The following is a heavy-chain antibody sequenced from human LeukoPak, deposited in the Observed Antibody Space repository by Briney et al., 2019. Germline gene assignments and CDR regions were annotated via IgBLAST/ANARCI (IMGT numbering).Heavy chain of an antibody. D-gene: IGHD5-18*01. Sequence: PGGSLRLSCAASGFTFSNAWMSWVRQAPGKGLEWVGRIKSKTDGGTTDYAAPVKGRFTISRDDSKNTLYLQMNSLKTEDTAVYYCTTDPGYSYGYYYYMDVWGKGTTVTVSS. CDR3: TTDPGYSYGYYYYMDV. J-gene: IGHJ6*03. V-gene: IGHV3-15*01. CDR2: IKSKTDGGTT. CDR1: GFTFSNAW.